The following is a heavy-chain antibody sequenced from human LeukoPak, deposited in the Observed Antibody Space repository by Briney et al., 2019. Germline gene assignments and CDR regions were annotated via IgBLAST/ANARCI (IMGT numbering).Heavy chain of an antibody. CDR3: ARLVWFGENNWFDP. J-gene: IGHJ5*02. CDR1: GYTFTSYA. Sequence: ASVKVSCKASGYTFTSYAMHWVRQAPGQRLEWMGWINAGNGNTKYSRKFQGRVTITRDTSASTAYMELSSLRSEDTAVYYCARLVWFGENNWFDPWGQGTLVTVSS. V-gene: IGHV1-3*01. D-gene: IGHD3-10*01. CDR2: INAGNGNT.